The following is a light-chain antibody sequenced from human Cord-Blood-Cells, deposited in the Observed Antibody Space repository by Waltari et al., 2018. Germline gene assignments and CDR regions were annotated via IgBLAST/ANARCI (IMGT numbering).Light chain of an antibody. CDR3: QAWDSSTACV. CDR1: QLGDKY. CDR2: QDS. J-gene: IGLJ1*01. Sequence: SYELPQPPSVSVSPGQTASITRSGAQLGDKYACWYQQKPGQSPVLVIYQDSKRPSGIPERFSGSNSGNTATLTISGTQAMDEADYYCQAWDSSTACVFGTGTKVTVL. V-gene: IGLV3-1*01.